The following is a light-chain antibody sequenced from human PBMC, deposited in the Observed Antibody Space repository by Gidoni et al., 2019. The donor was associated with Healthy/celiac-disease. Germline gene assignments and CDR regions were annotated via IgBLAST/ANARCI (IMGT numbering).Light chain of an antibody. J-gene: IGKJ4*01. V-gene: IGKV3-11*01. CDR2: DAS. CDR1: QSVSSY. Sequence: EIVLTQSPATLSLSPGERATLSCRASQSVSSYLAWYQQKPGQAPRLLIYDASNRATGIPARFSGSGSGTDFTLTISSLEPEDFAVYYCQQRSNWPLNLTFXGXTKVEIK. CDR3: QQRSNWPLNLT.